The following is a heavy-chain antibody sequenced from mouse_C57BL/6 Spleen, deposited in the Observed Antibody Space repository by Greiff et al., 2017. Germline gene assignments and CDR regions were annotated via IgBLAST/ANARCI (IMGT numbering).Heavy chain of an antibody. CDR3: ARGAWDDYAMDY. Sequence: EVQLQQSGAELVKPGASVKLSCTASGFNIKDYYMHWVKQRTEQGLEWIGRFDPEDGETKYAPKFQGKATITADPSDNQAYLQLSSLTSEDTAVYYCARGAWDDYAMDYWGQGTSVTVSS. D-gene: IGHD4-1*01. J-gene: IGHJ4*01. CDR1: GFNIKDYY. CDR2: FDPEDGET. V-gene: IGHV14-2*01.